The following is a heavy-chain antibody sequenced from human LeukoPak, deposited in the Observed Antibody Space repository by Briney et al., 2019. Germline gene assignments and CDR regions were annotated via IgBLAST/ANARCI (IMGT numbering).Heavy chain of an antibody. CDR1: GFTFSSYS. J-gene: IGHJ4*02. CDR3: ARDWSDTAVDY. D-gene: IGHD5-18*01. CDR2: ISSSSSTI. Sequence: QPGGSLRLSCAASGFTFSSYSMNWVRQAPGKGLEWVSYISSSSSTIYYADSVKGRFTISRDNAKNSLYLQMNGLRAEDTAVYYCARDWSDTAVDYWGQGTLVTVSS. V-gene: IGHV3-48*01.